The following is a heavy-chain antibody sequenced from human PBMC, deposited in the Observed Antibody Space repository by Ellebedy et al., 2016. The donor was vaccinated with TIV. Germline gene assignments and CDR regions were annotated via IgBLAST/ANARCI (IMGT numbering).Heavy chain of an antibody. CDR1: GDTFNSYA. CDR3: ASGRTTISTWHYYGLDV. Sequence: AASVKVSCKASGDTFNSYAISGVRQAPGQGLEWMGGIIPIFGTANYAQKFQGRVTITADESPSTAYMELSSLRAEDTAVYYCASGRTTISTWHYYGLDVWGQGTTVTVSS. V-gene: IGHV1-69*13. D-gene: IGHD4-11*01. CDR2: IIPIFGTA. J-gene: IGHJ6*02.